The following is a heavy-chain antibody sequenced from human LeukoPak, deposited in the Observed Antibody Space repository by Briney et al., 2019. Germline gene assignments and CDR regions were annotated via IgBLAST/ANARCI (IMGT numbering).Heavy chain of an antibody. J-gene: IGHJ4*02. CDR1: GGSFSGFY. D-gene: IGHD1-26*01. V-gene: IGHV4-34*10. Sequence: SETLTLTCAVYGGSFSGFYWSWLRQPPGQGLEWIGEISHSGSTYYNPSLKSRITMSVDTSENQFSLRLSSVTAADTAVYYCARSIVGATAVDYWGQGTLVTVSS. CDR2: ISHSGST. CDR3: ARSIVGATAVDY.